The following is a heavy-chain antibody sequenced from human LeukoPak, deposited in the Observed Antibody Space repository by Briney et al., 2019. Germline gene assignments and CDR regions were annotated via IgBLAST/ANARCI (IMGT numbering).Heavy chain of an antibody. V-gene: IGHV3-30*02. CDR3: AKDGLGGFGDYMGV. CDR1: GFTFSSYG. D-gene: IGHD3-10*01. Sequence: GGSLRLSCAVSGFTFSSYGMHWVRQAPGKGLFWVAFIRYDGSIKYYADSVKGRFTISRDNSKNTLYLQMNSLRAEDTAVYYCAKDGLGGFGDYMGVWGKGTTVTISS. CDR2: IRYDGSIK. J-gene: IGHJ6*03.